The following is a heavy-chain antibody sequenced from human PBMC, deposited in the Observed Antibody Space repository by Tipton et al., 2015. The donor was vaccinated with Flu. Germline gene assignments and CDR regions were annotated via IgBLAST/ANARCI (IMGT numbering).Heavy chain of an antibody. D-gene: IGHD6-6*01. J-gene: IGHJ3*02. CDR2: IYYSGST. V-gene: IGHV4-39*01. CDR1: GGSISSSSYY. Sequence: TLSLTCTVSGGSISSSSYYWGWIRQPPGKGLEWIGSIYYSGSTYYNPSLKSRVTISVDTSKNQFSLKLSSVTAADTAVYYCARAAALHDAFDIWGQGTMVTVSS. CDR3: ARAAALHDAFDI.